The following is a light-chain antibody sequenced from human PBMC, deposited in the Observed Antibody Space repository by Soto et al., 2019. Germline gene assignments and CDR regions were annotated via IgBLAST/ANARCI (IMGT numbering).Light chain of an antibody. Sequence: QSALTQPASESGSPGQSMTISCTGTSSDVGRYNLVSWYQQHPGKAPKLMIYEVSKRPSGVSDRFSGSKSGNTASLTISGLQAEDEADYYCCSYAGGRTHDVFGIGTKVTVL. J-gene: IGLJ1*01. CDR3: CSYAGGRTHDV. CDR1: SSDVGRYNL. V-gene: IGLV2-23*02. CDR2: EVS.